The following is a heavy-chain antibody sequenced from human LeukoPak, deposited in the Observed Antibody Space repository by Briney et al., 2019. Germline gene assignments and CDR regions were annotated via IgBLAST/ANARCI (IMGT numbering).Heavy chain of an antibody. V-gene: IGHV1-18*01. J-gene: IGHJ4*02. CDR1: GYTFTSYG. CDR3: ARVRPIVVVTATYYFDY. CDR2: ISAYNGNT. Sequence: ASVKVSCKASGYTFTSYGISWVRQAPGQGLEWMGWISAYNGNTNYAQKLQGRVTMTTDTSTSTAYMELRSLRSDDTAVYYCARVRPIVVVTATYYFDYWGQGTLVTVSS. D-gene: IGHD2-21*02.